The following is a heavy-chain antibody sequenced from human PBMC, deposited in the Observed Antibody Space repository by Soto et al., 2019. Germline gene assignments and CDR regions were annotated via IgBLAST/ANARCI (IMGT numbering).Heavy chain of an antibody. CDR2: INPSGGST. Sequence: QVQLVQSGAEVKKPGASVKVSCKASGYTFTSYYMHWVRQAPGQGLEWMGIINPSGGSTSYAQKFQGRVTMTRATSTSTVYMELSSLRSEDTAVYYCARVARGYSGYDAYGMDVWGQGTTVTVSS. CDR3: ARVARGYSGYDAYGMDV. CDR1: GYTFTSYY. D-gene: IGHD5-12*01. V-gene: IGHV1-46*01. J-gene: IGHJ6*02.